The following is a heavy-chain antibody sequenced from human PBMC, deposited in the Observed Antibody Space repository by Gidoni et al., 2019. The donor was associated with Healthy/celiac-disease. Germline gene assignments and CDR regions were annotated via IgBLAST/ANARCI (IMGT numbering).Heavy chain of an antibody. V-gene: IGHV3-48*01. J-gene: IGHJ5*02. CDR2: ISSSSSTI. Sequence: EVQLVESGGGLVQPGGSLRLSCAASGFTFSSYSMNWVRQAPGKGLEWVSYISSSSSTIYYADSVKGRFTISRDNAKNSLYLQMNSLRAEDTAVYYCARRPYGSGSYNWFDPWGQGTLVTVSS. D-gene: IGHD3-10*01. CDR1: GFTFSSYS. CDR3: ARRPYGSGSYNWFDP.